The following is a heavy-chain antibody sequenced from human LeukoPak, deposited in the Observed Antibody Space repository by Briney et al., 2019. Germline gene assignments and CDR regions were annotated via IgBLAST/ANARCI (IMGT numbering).Heavy chain of an antibody. Sequence: GGSLRLSCTASGFAFSRYSMNWVRQAPGKGLEWVAYISSGSTNVFYADSFKGRFTISRDDAQNSLFLQMNILRVEDTAIYYCVRDPPGAHFDYWGQGTVVTVSS. J-gene: IGHJ4*02. D-gene: IGHD7-27*01. CDR2: ISSGSTNV. CDR3: VRDPPGAHFDY. CDR1: GFAFSRYS. V-gene: IGHV3-21*01.